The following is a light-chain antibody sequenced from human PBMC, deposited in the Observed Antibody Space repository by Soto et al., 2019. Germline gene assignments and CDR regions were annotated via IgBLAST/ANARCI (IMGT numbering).Light chain of an antibody. CDR2: QTS. V-gene: IGKV1-5*03. CDR3: QQYESYPVT. Sequence: DIQMTQSPSTLSASVGDRVTITCRASQSIGPWLVRYQQKPGKAPKMLIYQTSSSESGVPSRFSGSGSGTEFTLTISSLQPDDFATYYCQQYESYPVTFGGGTKVEIK. CDR1: QSIGPW. J-gene: IGKJ4*01.